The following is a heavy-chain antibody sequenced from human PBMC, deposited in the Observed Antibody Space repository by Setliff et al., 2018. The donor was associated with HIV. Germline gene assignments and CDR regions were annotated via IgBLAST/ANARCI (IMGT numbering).Heavy chain of an antibody. V-gene: IGHV3-30*02. J-gene: IGHJ3*02. D-gene: IGHD5-12*01. CDR2: IRFDGYNK. CDR3: AEVRLMFLDDAFDI. Sequence: LRLSCAASGFTFSNYGMNWVRQAPGKGLEWVAFIRFDGYNKYYADSVKGRFTISRDNSKNTLYLQMNSLGADDRAVYYCAEVRLMFLDDAFDIWGQGTMVTVSS. CDR1: GFTFSNYG.